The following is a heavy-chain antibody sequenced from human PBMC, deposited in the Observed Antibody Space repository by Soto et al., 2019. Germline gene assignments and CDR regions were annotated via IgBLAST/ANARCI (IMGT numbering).Heavy chain of an antibody. D-gene: IGHD6-6*01. CDR1: GVGFDCYT. J-gene: IGHJ6*02. V-gene: IGHV1-69*01. Sequence: CWEASGVGFDCYTISCVRQAPVPVLEWMGGIIPIFGTANYAQKFQGRVTITADESTSTAYMELSSLRSEDTAVYYCARTGEHAIAARPAYYYGMAVWGHGTTVPVSS. CDR2: IIPIFGTA. CDR3: ARTGEHAIAARPAYYYGMAV.